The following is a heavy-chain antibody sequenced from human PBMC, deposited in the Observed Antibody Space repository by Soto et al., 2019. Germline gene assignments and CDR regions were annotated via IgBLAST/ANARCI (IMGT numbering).Heavy chain of an antibody. V-gene: IGHV1-69*13. CDR3: ARARIYCSGGSCYSGDFDY. CDR1: GGTFSSYA. J-gene: IGHJ4*02. Sequence: ASVKVSCKASGGTFSSYAISWVRQAPGQGLEWMGGIIPIFGTANYAQKFQGRVTITADESTSTAYMELSSLRSEDTAVYYCARARIYCSGGSCYSGDFDYWGQGTLVTVSS. D-gene: IGHD2-15*01. CDR2: IIPIFGTA.